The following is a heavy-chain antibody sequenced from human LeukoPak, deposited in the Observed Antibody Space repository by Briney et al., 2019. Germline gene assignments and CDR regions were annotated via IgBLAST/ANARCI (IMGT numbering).Heavy chain of an antibody. CDR1: GFTFSGSA. J-gene: IGHJ4*02. Sequence: GGSLRLSCAASGFTFSGSAMSWVRQAPGKGLEWVSAISNNGGYTYYADSVQGRFTISSDNSKSTLCLQMNSLRAEDTAVYYCAKQLGYCSDGSCYFPYWGQGTLVTVSS. CDR3: AKQLGYCSDGSCYFPY. CDR2: ISNNGGYT. V-gene: IGHV3-23*01. D-gene: IGHD2-15*01.